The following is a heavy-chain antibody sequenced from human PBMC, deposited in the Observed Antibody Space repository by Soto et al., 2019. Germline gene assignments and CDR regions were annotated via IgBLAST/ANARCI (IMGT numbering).Heavy chain of an antibody. CDR3: ARAGYYDSCGYYPFDY. Sequence: SETLSLTCTVSGGSISSGGYYWSWIRQHPGKGLEWIGYIYYSGSTYYNPSLKSRVTISVDTSKNQFSLKLSSVTAADTAVYYCARAGYYDSCGYYPFDYWGQLTLVTVSS. J-gene: IGHJ4*02. CDR1: GGSISSGGYY. D-gene: IGHD3-22*01. CDR2: IYYSGST. V-gene: IGHV4-31*03.